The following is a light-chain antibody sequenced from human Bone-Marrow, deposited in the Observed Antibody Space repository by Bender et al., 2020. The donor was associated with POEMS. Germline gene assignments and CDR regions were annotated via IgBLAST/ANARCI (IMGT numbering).Light chain of an antibody. CDR2: DDS. CDR1: NIGSKT. CDR3: QVWDSDSDHPV. V-gene: IGLV3-21*02. J-gene: IGLJ3*02. Sequence: SLVLTQPPSVSVAPGQTARITCGTNNIGSKTVHWYQQRPGQAPVVVVYDDSDRPSGIPERFSGSNSGDTATLTISRVEAGDEADYYCQVWDSDSDHPVFGGGTKLTVL.